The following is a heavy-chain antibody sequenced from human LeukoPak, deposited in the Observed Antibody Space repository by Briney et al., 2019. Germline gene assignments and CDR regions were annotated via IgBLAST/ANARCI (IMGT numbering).Heavy chain of an antibody. D-gene: IGHD1-26*01. Sequence: SETLSLTCAVSGGSISSGGYSWSWIRQPPGTGLEWIGYIYHSGSTYYNPSLKSRVTISVDRSKNQFSLKLSSVTAADTAVYYCAREEAGAFDYWGQGTLVTVSS. CDR2: IYHSGST. CDR1: GGSISSGGYS. CDR3: AREEAGAFDY. V-gene: IGHV4-30-2*01. J-gene: IGHJ4*02.